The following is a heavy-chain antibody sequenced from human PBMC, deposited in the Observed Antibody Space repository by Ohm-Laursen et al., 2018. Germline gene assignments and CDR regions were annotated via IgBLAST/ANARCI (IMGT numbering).Heavy chain of an antibody. CDR2: ISVSGSST. D-gene: IGHD1-1*01. J-gene: IGHJ4*02. CDR3: AKGTTDVDY. Sequence: SLRLSCSASGFTFSSSGMHWVRQAPGKGLEWVSGISVSGSSTDYADSVKGRFTISRDNSKNTLYLQMNSLRAEDTAVYYCAKGTTDVDYWGQGTLVTVSS. V-gene: IGHV3-23*01. CDR1: GFTFSSSG.